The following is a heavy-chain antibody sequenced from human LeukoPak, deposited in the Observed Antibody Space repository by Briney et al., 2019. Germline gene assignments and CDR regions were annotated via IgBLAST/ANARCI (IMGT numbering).Heavy chain of an antibody. J-gene: IGHJ4*02. CDR2: IIPIFGTA. CDR3: ANHKEVSEAIFDY. Sequence: SVKVSCKASGGTFSSYAISWVRQAPGQGLEWMGGIIPIFGTANYAQKFQGRVTITTDESTSTAYMELSSLRSEDTAVYYCANHKEVSEAIFDYWGQGTLVTVSS. D-gene: IGHD1-14*01. CDR1: GGTFSSYA. V-gene: IGHV1-69*05.